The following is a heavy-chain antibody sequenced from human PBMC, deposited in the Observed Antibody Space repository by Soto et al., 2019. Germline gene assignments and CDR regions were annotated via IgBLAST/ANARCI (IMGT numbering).Heavy chain of an antibody. V-gene: IGHV4-39*01. CDR3: ARLEGLATISYYFDF. CDR1: GGSIYSSSYS. CDR2: IYYSGST. D-gene: IGHD3-9*01. Sequence: SETLSLTCTVSGGSIYSSSYSWGWIRQPPGKGLEWIGSIYYSGSTSYNPSLKSRVTISVDTSKSQFSLKLSSVTAADTAVYFCARLEGLATISYYFDFWGPGALVTVSS. J-gene: IGHJ4*02.